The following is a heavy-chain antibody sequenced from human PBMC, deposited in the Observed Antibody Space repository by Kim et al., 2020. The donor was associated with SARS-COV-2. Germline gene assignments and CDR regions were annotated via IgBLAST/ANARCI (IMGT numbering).Heavy chain of an antibody. CDR2: IIPIFGTA. CDR1: GGTFSSYA. J-gene: IGHJ4*02. V-gene: IGHV1-69*13. CDR3: ARDGYYDSSGYYTPGNPPTFDY. D-gene: IGHD3-22*01. Sequence: SVKVSCKASGGTFSSYAISWVRQAPGQGLEWMGGIIPIFGTANYAQKFQGRVTITADESTSTAYMELSSLRSEDTAVYYCARDGYYDSSGYYTPGNPPTFDYWGQGTLVTVSS.